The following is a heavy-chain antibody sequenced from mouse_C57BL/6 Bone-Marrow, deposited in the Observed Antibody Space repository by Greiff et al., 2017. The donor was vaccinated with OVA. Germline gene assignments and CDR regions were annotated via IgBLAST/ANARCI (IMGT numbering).Heavy chain of an antibody. D-gene: IGHD2-3*01. CDR3: TRTGYYSWFAY. CDR2: IDPETGGT. Sequence: LVESGAELVRPGASVTLSCKASGYTFTDYEMHWVKQTPVHGLEWIGAIDPETGGTAYNQKFKGKAILTADKSSSTAYMELRSLTSEDSAVYYCTRTGYYSWFAYWGQGTLVTVSA. V-gene: IGHV1-15*01. J-gene: IGHJ3*01. CDR1: GYTFTDYE.